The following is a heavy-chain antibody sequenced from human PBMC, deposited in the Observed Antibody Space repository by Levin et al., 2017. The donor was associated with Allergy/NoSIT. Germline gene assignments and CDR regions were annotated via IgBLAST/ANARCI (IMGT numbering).Heavy chain of an antibody. D-gene: IGHD3/OR15-3a*01. CDR2: ISWNSGSI. Sequence: GGSLRLSCAASGFTFDDYAMHWVRQAPGKGLEWVSGISWNSGSIGYADSVKGRFTISRDNAKNSLYLQMNSLRAEDTALYYCAGGGLGMADYWGQGTLVTVSS. CDR3: AGGGLGMADY. CDR1: GFTFDDYA. V-gene: IGHV3-9*01. J-gene: IGHJ4*02.